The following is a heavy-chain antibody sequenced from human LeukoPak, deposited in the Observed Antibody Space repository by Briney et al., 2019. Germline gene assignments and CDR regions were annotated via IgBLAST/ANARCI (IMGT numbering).Heavy chain of an antibody. CDR3: ARDPTPRGPFDY. CDR2: IYHSGST. CDR1: GYSISSGYY. Sequence: PSETLSLTCAVSGYSISSGYYWGCIRQPPGKGLEWIGSIYHSGSTYYNPSLKSRVTISVDTSKNQFSLKLSSVTAADTAVYYCARDPTPRGPFDYWGQGTLVTVSS. D-gene: IGHD2-15*01. V-gene: IGHV4-38-2*02. J-gene: IGHJ4*02.